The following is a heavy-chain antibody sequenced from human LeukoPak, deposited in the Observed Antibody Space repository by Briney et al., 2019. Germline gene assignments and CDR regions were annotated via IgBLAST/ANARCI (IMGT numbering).Heavy chain of an antibody. CDR2: ISRDGSST. J-gene: IGHJ4*02. V-gene: IGHV3-74*01. CDR1: GISFSSHW. Sequence: PGGSLRLACAASGISFSSHWMHWVRQAPGKGLVWVAHISRDGSSTTYADSVKGRFTISRDNAKNTLYLQMNSLRAEDTAVYYCARGPVTMGDYWGQGTLVTVSS. D-gene: IGHD4/OR15-4a*01. CDR3: ARGPVTMGDY.